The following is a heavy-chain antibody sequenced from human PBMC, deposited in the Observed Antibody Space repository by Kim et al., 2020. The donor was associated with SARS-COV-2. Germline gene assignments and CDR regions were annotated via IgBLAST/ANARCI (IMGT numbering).Heavy chain of an antibody. Sequence: GGSLRLSCAASGFTFSSYAMSWVRQAPGKGLEWVSAISGSGGSTYYADSVKGRFTISRDNSKNTLYLQMNSLRAEDTAVYYCAILPWIFGVVLPLKFYRGSPFDYWGQGTLVTVSS. CDR3: AILPWIFGVVLPLKFYRGSPFDY. CDR2: ISGSGGST. D-gene: IGHD3-3*01. V-gene: IGHV3-23*01. J-gene: IGHJ4*02. CDR1: GFTFSSYA.